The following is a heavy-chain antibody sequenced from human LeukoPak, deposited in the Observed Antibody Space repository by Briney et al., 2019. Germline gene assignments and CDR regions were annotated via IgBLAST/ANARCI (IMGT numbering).Heavy chain of an antibody. V-gene: IGHV1-2*02. Sequence: ASVKVSCKASGYTFTGYYMHWVRQAPGQGLEWMGWINPNSGGTNYAQKFQGRVTVTRDTSISTAYMELSRLRSDDTAVYYCARGPLPYSWFDPWGQGTLVTVSS. D-gene: IGHD1-26*01. CDR3: ARGPLPYSWFDP. CDR1: GYTFTGYY. CDR2: INPNSGGT. J-gene: IGHJ5*02.